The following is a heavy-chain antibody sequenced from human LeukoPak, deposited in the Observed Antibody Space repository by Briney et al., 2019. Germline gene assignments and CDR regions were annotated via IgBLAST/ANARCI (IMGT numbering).Heavy chain of an antibody. CDR1: GGTFISYA. D-gene: IGHD3-3*01. CDR2: IIPIFGTA. J-gene: IGHJ4*02. V-gene: IGHV1-69*13. Sequence: SVKVSCKASGGTFISYAISWVRQAPGQGLEWMGGIIPIFGTANYAQKFQGRVTITADESTSTAYMELSSLRSEDTAVYYCARTGEWLLYSGFDYWGQGTLVTVSS. CDR3: ARTGEWLLYSGFDY.